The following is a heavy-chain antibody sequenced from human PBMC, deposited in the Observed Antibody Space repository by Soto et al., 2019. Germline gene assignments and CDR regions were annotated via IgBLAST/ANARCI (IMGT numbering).Heavy chain of an antibody. CDR1: GGTFSSYT. D-gene: IGHD3-22*01. Sequence: SVKVSCKASGGTFSSYTISWVRQAPGQGLKWMGGIIPIFGIANYAQKFQGRVTITADKSTSTAYMELSSLRSEDTAVYYCAREKGPYYDSSGYSRLFDYWGQGTLVTVSS. CDR3: AREKGPYYDSSGYSRLFDY. V-gene: IGHV1-69*10. J-gene: IGHJ4*02. CDR2: IIPIFGIA.